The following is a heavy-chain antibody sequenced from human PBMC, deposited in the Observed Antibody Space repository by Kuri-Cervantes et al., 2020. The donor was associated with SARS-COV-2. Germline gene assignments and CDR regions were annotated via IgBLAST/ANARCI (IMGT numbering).Heavy chain of an antibody. CDR3: ASMVVVPAASGYYYYYGMDV. CDR1: GGSFSSYY. D-gene: IGHD2-2*01. Sequence: TLSLTCAVSGGSFSSYYWSWIRQPPGKGLEWVGEINHRGSTNYNPPRRSRVAISVHTSKNQFSLKLSTVTAADTDVYYCASMVVVPAASGYYYYYGMDVWGQGTTVTVSS. J-gene: IGHJ6*02. V-gene: IGHV4-34*01. CDR2: INHRGST.